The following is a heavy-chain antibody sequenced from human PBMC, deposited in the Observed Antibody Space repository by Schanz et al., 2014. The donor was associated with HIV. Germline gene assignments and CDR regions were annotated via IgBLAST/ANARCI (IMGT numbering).Heavy chain of an antibody. CDR1: GFTFSTYA. Sequence: EVKLSESGGGLVQPGGSLRLSCVASGFTFSTYAMSWVRQAPGKGLEWVSGMRGSDDSTFYADSVKGRFTISRDNSKNTLYLQMNSLRAEDTAVYYCARRDYGDYYYYYGMDVWGQGTTVTVSS. CDR2: MRGSDDST. CDR3: ARRDYGDYYYYYGMDV. J-gene: IGHJ6*02. V-gene: IGHV3-23*01. D-gene: IGHD4-17*01.